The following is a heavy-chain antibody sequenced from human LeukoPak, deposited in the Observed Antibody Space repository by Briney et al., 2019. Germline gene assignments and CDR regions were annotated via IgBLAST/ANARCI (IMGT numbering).Heavy chain of an antibody. CDR2: IYYSGST. D-gene: IGHD6-19*01. Sequence: SETLSLTCTVSGGSISSYYWSWIRQPPGKGLEWIGYIYYSGSTYYNPSLKSRVTISVDTSKNQFSLKLSSVTAANTAVYYCARRRGSSGWYLYWGQGTLVTVSS. J-gene: IGHJ4*02. CDR1: GGSISSYY. CDR3: ARRRGSSGWYLY. V-gene: IGHV4-59*12.